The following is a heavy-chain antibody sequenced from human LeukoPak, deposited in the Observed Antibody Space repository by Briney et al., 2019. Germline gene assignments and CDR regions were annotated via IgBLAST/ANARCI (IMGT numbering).Heavy chain of an antibody. V-gene: IGHV3-53*01. J-gene: IGHJ4*02. D-gene: IGHD2-15*01. CDR2: IYSGGST. CDR1: GFTVSGDY. Sequence: GGSLRPSCEVSGFTVSGDYMSWVRQAPGKGLEWVSVIYSGGSTYYADSVKGRFTISRDNSKNTLYLQMNSLRADDTAVYYCAREGVVVGRDFDYWGQGTLVTVSS. CDR3: AREGVVVGRDFDY.